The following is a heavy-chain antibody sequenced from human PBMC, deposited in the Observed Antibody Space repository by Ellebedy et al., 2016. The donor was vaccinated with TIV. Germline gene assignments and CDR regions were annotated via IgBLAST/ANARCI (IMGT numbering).Heavy chain of an antibody. V-gene: IGHV3-7*03. D-gene: IGHD5-12*01. CDR2: IKQDGSEK. CDR3: ARGGYGRPFDC. Sequence: GGSLRLSCAASGFTFSSYAMSWVRQAPGKGLEWVANIKQDGSEKYYVDSVKGRFTISRDNAKNSLFLQMNSLRVEDTAVYFCARGGYGRPFDCWGQGTLVTVSS. CDR1: GFTFSSYA. J-gene: IGHJ4*02.